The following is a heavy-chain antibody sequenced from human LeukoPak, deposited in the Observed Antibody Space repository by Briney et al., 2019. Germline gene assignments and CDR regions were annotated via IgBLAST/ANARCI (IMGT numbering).Heavy chain of an antibody. CDR3: ARDRRYTSGWYSIYNWYFDL. CDR1: GYTFSSYT. J-gene: IGHJ2*01. D-gene: IGHD6-19*01. V-gene: IGHV7-4-1*02. Sequence: ASVKVSCKTSGYTFSSYTITWVRQAPGQGLQWMGWINTNTGNPTCAQGFTGRYVFSLDTSVSTAYLQISSLKAEDTAVYYCARDRRYTSGWYSIYNWYFDLWGRGTLVTVSS. CDR2: INTNTGNP.